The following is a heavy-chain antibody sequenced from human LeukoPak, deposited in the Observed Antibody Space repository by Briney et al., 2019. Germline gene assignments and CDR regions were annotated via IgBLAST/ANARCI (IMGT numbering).Heavy chain of an antibody. CDR1: GYTFTSYY. D-gene: IGHD3-10*01. CDR2: INPSGGST. J-gene: IGHJ3*02. V-gene: IGHV1-46*01. CDR3: ARERVDVLLWFGEPTDAFDI. Sequence: ASVKVSCKASGYTFTSYYMHWVRQAPGHGLEWMGIINPSGGSTSYAQKFQGRVTMTRDTSTSTVYMELSSLRSEDTAVYYCARERVDVLLWFGEPTDAFDIWGQGTMVTVSS.